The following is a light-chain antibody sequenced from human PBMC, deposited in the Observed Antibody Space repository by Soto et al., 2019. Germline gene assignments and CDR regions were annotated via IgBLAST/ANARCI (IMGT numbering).Light chain of an antibody. V-gene: IGLV2-14*01. CDR3: SSYRRSNTLI. CDR2: EVD. Sequence: QSVLTQPASVSGSPGQSITISCTGTSSDVGNYNYVSWYQQHPGKGPKLIIYEVDNRAPGVSNRFSGSKSGNTASLTISGLQAEAEADYYCSSYRRSNTLIFGGGTKVTVL. CDR1: SSDVGNYNY. J-gene: IGLJ2*01.